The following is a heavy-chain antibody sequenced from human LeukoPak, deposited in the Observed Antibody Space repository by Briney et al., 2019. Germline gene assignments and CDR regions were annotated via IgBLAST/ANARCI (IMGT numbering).Heavy chain of an antibody. Sequence: AEPLTLSCAASGCALSVGAMSWSRQPPGQGKELVSTINANSGTTSYAASVRGRFTISRDNSKNPLYLQLNTLRADDTATYYCAKPISGGLAVTADWFHPWGQGTLVVVSS. CDR1: GCALSVGA. J-gene: IGHJ5*01. D-gene: IGHD6-19*01. CDR2: INANSGTT. CDR3: AKPISGGLAVTADWFHP. V-gene: IGHV3-23*01.